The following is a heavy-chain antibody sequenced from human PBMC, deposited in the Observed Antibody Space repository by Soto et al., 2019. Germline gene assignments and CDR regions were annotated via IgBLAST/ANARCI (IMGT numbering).Heavy chain of an antibody. J-gene: IGHJ4*02. CDR1: GFTFSNAW. V-gene: IGHV3-23*01. CDR3: AKGPKVLRYFDWLLFFDY. Sequence: PGGSLRLSCAASGFTFSNAWMNWVRQAPGKGLEWVSAISGSGGSTYYADSVKGRFTISRDNSKNTLYLQMNSLRAEDTAVYYCAKGPKVLRYFDWLLFFDYWGQGTLVTVSS. D-gene: IGHD3-9*01. CDR2: ISGSGGST.